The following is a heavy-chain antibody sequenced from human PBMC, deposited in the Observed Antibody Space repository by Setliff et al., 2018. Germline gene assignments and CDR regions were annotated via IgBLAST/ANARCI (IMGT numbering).Heavy chain of an antibody. CDR3: ATNPRKGRSGGYYYDDPYYYYMDV. D-gene: IGHD3-22*01. CDR1: GITFSTYS. V-gene: IGHV3-48*01. CDR2: ISSRSDII. Sequence: GESLKISCAASGITFSTYSMNWVRQAPGKGLEWVSYISSRSDIIYYADFVKGRFTISRDNAKNSLYLQVNSLRAEDTAVYYCATNPRKGRSGGYYYDDPYYYYMDVWGKGTTVTVSS. J-gene: IGHJ6*03.